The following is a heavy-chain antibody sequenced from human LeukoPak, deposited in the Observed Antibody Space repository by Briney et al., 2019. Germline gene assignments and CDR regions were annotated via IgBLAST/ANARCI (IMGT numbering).Heavy chain of an antibody. D-gene: IGHD1-1*01. CDR2: ISYDGGNT. CDR3: AKDGTGSHFDY. Sequence: PGRSLRLSCAASGFTFSSNAINWVRQAPGKGLEWVAEISYDGGNTYYADSVKGRFTISRDNSKNTLYLQMNNLRAYDTAVYYCAKDGTGSHFDYGGQGTLVTVSS. V-gene: IGHV3-30-3*01. J-gene: IGHJ4*02. CDR1: GFTFSSNA.